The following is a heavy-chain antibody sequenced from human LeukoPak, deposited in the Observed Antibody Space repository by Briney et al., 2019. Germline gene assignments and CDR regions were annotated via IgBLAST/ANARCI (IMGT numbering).Heavy chain of an antibody. V-gene: IGHV3-30-3*01. J-gene: IGHJ4*02. D-gene: IGHD2-15*01. CDR3: ARDRGHDSVSYFHY. Sequence: GGSLRLSCAASGLTFSSYTMHWVRQAQGKGLDWVTVISYDGSNKYYTDSVKGRFTLSRDNSKNTVYLQMNSLRAEDTAVYYCARDRGHDSVSYFHYWGQGTLVTVSS. CDR2: ISYDGSNK. CDR1: GLTFSSYT.